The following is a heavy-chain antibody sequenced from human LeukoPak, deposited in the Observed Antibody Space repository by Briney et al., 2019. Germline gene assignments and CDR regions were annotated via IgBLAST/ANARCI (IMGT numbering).Heavy chain of an antibody. V-gene: IGHV3-48*02. D-gene: IGHD7-27*01. Sequence: PGGSLRLSCAASGFTVSSSYMYWVRQAPGKGLEWVSYISSSSSTIYYADSVKGRFTISRDNAKNSLYLQMNSLRDEDTAVYYCAREPRTNWGMYYFDYWGQGTLVTVSS. J-gene: IGHJ4*02. CDR1: GFTVSSSY. CDR3: AREPRTNWGMYYFDY. CDR2: ISSSSSTI.